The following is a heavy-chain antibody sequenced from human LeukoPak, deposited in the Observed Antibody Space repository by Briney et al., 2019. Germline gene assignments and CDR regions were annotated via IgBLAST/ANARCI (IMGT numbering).Heavy chain of an antibody. CDR2: MDADGSQT. CDR1: GFTFSNSW. V-gene: IGHV3-74*01. Sequence: GGSLRLSCAASGFTFSNSWMYWVRQAPGKGLVWVSRMDADGSQTDYADPVKGRFTISRENSKNTLYLQMNSLRPEDTAVYYCAKSLYCSSTTCYRYYFENWGQGTLVTVSS. D-gene: IGHD2-2*01. CDR3: AKSLYCSSTTCYRYYFEN. J-gene: IGHJ4*02.